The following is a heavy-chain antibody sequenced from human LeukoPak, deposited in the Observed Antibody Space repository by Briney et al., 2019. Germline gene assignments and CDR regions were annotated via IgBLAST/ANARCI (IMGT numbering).Heavy chain of an antibody. J-gene: IGHJ5*02. CDR2: ISYDGDKK. Sequence: GGSLRLSCTASGFTFSNYAMHWVRQAPGKGLQWVAIISYDGDKKEYTDSVKGRLTISRDNSKNTLSLQMNSLRAEDTALYYCARGALAAGERLKNNWFDPWGQGTLVTVSS. D-gene: IGHD6-13*01. V-gene: IGHV3-30-3*01. CDR1: GFTFSNYA. CDR3: ARGALAAGERLKNNWFDP.